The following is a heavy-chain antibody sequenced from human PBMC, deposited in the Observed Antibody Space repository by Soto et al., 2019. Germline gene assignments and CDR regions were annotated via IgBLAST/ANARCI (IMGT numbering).Heavy chain of an antibody. CDR2: ISYEGSIN. J-gene: IGHJ4*02. Sequence: QVQLVESGGGVVQPGRSLRLSCAASGFTFSSYGMHWVRQAPGKGLKGVEVISYEGSINYYADSVKGRFTISRDNSKNTLYLQMNSLRAEDTAVYYCAKAQLDYGDYDEYYFDYWGQGTLVTVSS. D-gene: IGHD4-17*01. V-gene: IGHV3-30*18. CDR1: GFTFSSYG. CDR3: AKAQLDYGDYDEYYFDY.